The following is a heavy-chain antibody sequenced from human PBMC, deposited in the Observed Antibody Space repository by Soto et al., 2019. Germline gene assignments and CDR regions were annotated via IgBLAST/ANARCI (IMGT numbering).Heavy chain of an antibody. CDR1: GYSFTSYW. J-gene: IGHJ6*02. CDR2: IYPGDSDT. CDR3: ARAEQLALYYYYGMDV. Sequence: TGEALKISCKGSGYSFTSYWIGWLRQMPWKGLEWMGIIYPGDSDTRYSPSFQGQVTISADKSISTAYLQWSSLKASDTAMYYCARAEQLALYYYYGMDVWGQGTTVTVSS. D-gene: IGHD6-13*01. V-gene: IGHV5-51*01.